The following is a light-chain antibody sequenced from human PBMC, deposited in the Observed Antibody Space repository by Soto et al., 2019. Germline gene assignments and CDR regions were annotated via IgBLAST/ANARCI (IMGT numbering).Light chain of an antibody. Sequence: QSVLTQPASVSGSPGQSITISCTGTSSDVGGYNYVSWYQQHPGKAPKLMIYEVSNRPSGVSNCFSGSKSGNTASLTISGLQAEDEADYYCSSYTSISTVFGGGTKVTVL. CDR1: SSDVGGYNY. CDR3: SSYTSISTV. V-gene: IGLV2-14*01. J-gene: IGLJ2*01. CDR2: EVS.